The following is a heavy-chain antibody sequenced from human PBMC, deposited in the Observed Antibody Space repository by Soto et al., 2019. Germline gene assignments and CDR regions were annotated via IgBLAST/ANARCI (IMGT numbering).Heavy chain of an antibody. CDR1: GGSIIDSGSFY. V-gene: IGHV4-31*03. CDR2: IYYSGST. D-gene: IGHD2-15*01. CDR3: ARGEVVASNGFDP. J-gene: IGHJ5*02. Sequence: QVQMQESGPGLVKPSQTLYLTCSVSGGSIIDSGSFYWHWIRQHPGKGLEWIGYIYYSGSTYYNRSLKSRATISLDTSKNQFSLKLTSVTAADTAIYYCARGEVVASNGFDPWGQGTLVTVSS.